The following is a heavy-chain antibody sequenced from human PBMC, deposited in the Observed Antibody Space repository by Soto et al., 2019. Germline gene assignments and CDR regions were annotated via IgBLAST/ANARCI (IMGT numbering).Heavy chain of an antibody. V-gene: IGHV3-23*01. D-gene: IGHD3-22*01. Sequence: QLLESGGELVQPGGSLRLSCAASGFIFSNFAMYWVRRAPGKGLAWVSSIRQSGDRSSYADSAKGRFTISRDNSKNSLYLQMNGLRLEDTFVYYCVTALLTRLDNWGPGTLVTVSS. CDR2: IRQSGDRS. CDR3: VTALLTRLDN. J-gene: IGHJ4*02. CDR1: GFIFSNFA.